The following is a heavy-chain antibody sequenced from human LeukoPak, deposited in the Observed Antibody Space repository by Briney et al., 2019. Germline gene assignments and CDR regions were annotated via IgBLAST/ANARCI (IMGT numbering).Heavy chain of an antibody. V-gene: IGHV4-59*08. CDR3: ARGQLDYYDSSGYHSN. CDR2: IYYSGST. D-gene: IGHD3-22*01. J-gene: IGHJ4*02. CDR1: GGSISSYY. Sequence: PSETLSLTCTVSGGSISSYYWSWIRQPPGKGLEWMGYIYYSGSTNYNPSLKSRVTISVDTSKNQFSLKLSSVTAADTAVYYCARGQLDYYDSSGYHSNWGQGTLVTVSS.